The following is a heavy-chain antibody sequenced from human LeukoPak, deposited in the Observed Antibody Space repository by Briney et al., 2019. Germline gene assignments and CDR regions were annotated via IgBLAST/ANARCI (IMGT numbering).Heavy chain of an antibody. CDR2: IYYSGST. Sequence: SQTLSLTCTVSGDSISSGDFYWSWIRQPPGKSLEWIGYIYYSGSTSYNPSLKSRVAISVDTSKNQFSLKLSSVTAADTAVYYCARHYYAVNYWGQGTLVTVSS. J-gene: IGHJ4*02. D-gene: IGHD3-3*01. CDR1: GDSISSGDFY. CDR3: ARHYYAVNY. V-gene: IGHV4-30-4*01.